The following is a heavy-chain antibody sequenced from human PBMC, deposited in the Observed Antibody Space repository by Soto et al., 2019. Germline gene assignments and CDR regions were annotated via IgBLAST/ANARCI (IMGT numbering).Heavy chain of an antibody. CDR2: IYYSGST. CDR1: GGSISSYY. CDR3: ARRSYCSGGSCHDY. D-gene: IGHD2-15*01. Sequence: QVQLHEWGAGQVKPSETLSLTCTVSGGSISSYYWSWIRQPRGKGLEWIGYIYYSGSTNYNPSLKSRVTISVDTSKNQFSLKLSSVTAADTAVYYCARRSYCSGGSCHDYWGQGTLVTVSS. J-gene: IGHJ4*02. V-gene: IGHV4-59*01.